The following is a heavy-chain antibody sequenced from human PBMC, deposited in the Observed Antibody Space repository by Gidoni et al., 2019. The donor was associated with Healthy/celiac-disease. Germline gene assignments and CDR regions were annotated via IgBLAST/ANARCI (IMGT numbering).Heavy chain of an antibody. D-gene: IGHD2-2*01. CDR3: ARAGGGYCSSTSCSASVFMAV. CDR1: GFTFSSYA. CDR2: ISSNGGST. J-gene: IGHJ6*02. Sequence: EVQLVESGGGLVQPGGSLRLSCAASGFTFSSYAMLWVRQAPGKGLEYVSAISSNGGSTYYANSVKGRFTISRDNSKNTLYLQMGSLRAEDMAVYYCARAGGGYCSSTSCSASVFMAVWGQGTTVTVSS. V-gene: IGHV3-64*01.